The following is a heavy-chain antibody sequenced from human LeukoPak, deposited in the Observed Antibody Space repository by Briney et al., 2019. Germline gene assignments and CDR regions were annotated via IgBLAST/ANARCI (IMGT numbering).Heavy chain of an antibody. CDR3: ARVSNYSFSVGCFDP. D-gene: IGHD4-11*01. J-gene: IGHJ5*02. Sequence: GASVKVSCKASGYSFPMYSIHWVRQAPGQGLEWMGWINTNTGNPTYAQGFTGWFVFSLDTSVTTTYLQISSLRAEDTAVYYCARVSNYSFSVGCFDPWGQGNQVTVSS. CDR1: GYSFPMYS. CDR2: INTNTGNP. V-gene: IGHV7-4-1*02.